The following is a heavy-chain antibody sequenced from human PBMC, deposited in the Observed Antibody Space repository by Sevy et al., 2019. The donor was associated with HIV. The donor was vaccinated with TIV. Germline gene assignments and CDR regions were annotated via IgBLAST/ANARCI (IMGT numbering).Heavy chain of an antibody. CDR2: ISTGTSYI. CDR3: ARDLISPYYYDTSGHADAFDI. Sequence: GGSLRLSCVASGFSFSSYSMNWVRQAPGKGLEWVSSISTGTSYISYADSVQGRFTISRDNAKNSLYLQMNSLGAEDTAVYYCARDLISPYYYDTSGHADAFDIWGQGTLVTVSS. D-gene: IGHD3-22*01. J-gene: IGHJ3*02. V-gene: IGHV3-21*01. CDR1: GFSFSSYS.